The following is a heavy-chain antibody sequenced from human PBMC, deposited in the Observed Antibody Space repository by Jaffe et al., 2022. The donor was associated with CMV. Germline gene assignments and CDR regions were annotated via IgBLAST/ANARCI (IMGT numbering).Heavy chain of an antibody. CDR2: IYYSGST. CDR1: GGSISSSSYY. J-gene: IGHJ3*02. V-gene: IGHV4-39*01. D-gene: IGHD6-13*01. CDR3: ARYPYSSSWPPTDAFDI. Sequence: QLQLQESGPGLVKPSETLSLTCTVSGGSISSSSYYWGWIRQPPGKGLEWIGSIYYSGSTYYNPSLKSRVTISVDTSKNQFSLKLSSVTAADTAVYYCARYPYSSSWPPTDAFDIWGQGTMVTVSS.